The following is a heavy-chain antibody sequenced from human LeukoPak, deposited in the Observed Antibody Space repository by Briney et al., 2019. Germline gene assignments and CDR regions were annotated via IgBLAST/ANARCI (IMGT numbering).Heavy chain of an antibody. CDR1: RFTFSSYA. V-gene: IGHV3-23*01. Sequence: PGGSLRLSCAASRFTFSSYAMSWVRQAPGKGLEWVSVISHSGDNIYYADSVKGRFTISRDNSKNTLYLQMNSLRAEDTAVYYCAQDPLMGGYNSGWYNWGQGTLVTVSS. CDR2: ISHSGDNI. J-gene: IGHJ4*02. CDR3: AQDPLMGGYNSGWYN. D-gene: IGHD6-19*01.